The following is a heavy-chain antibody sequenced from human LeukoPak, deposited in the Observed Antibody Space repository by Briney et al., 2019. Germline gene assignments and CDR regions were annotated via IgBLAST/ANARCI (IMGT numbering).Heavy chain of an antibody. CDR3: ARVLGWRIAFDI. CDR2: IYYSGST. D-gene: IGHD7-27*01. J-gene: IGHJ3*02. Sequence: SETLSLTRSVSGGSISSHYWSWIRQPPGKGLEWIGSIYYSGSTNYNPSLKSRVTISVDTSKNQFSLKLSSVTAADTAVYYCARVLGWRIAFDIWGQGTMVTVSS. V-gene: IGHV4-59*11. CDR1: GGSISSHY.